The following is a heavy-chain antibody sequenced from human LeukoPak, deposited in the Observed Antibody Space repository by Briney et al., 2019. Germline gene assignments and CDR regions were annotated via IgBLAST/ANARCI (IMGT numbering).Heavy chain of an antibody. V-gene: IGHV1-2*02. D-gene: IGHD1-14*01. CDR2: INPNSDST. CDR3: ARDPEPAGGGYYGMDV. J-gene: IGHJ6*02. Sequence: GASVKVSYKASGYTFTRYYMHWVRQAPGQGGEWRGWINPNSDSTHYAQKFHGRVTMTSNTSISTAYMELSRRRSDDTAVYYCARDPEPAGGGYYGMDVWGQGTTVTVSS. CDR1: GYTFTRYY.